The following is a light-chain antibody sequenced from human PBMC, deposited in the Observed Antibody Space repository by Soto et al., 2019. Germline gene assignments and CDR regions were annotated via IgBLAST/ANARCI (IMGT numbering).Light chain of an antibody. Sequence: EIVLTQSPATLSLSPGETATLSCRASQSVSSYLAWYQQKPGQDPRLLIYDASNRATGIPDRFSGSGSGTDFTLPISSLVHADFVVYYCRQRGSWPRGTFGQGTKVDIK. CDR3: RQRGSWPRGT. V-gene: IGKV3-11*01. CDR2: DAS. J-gene: IGKJ1*01. CDR1: QSVSSY.